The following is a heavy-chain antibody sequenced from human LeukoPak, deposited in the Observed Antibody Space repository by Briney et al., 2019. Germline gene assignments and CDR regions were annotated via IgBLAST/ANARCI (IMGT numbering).Heavy chain of an antibody. Sequence: PSETLSLTCTVSGGSISSYYWSWIRQPPGKGLEWIGYIYYSGSTNYNPSLKSRVTISVDTSKYQFSLKLSSVTAADTAVCYCARVAHDSSGPSFDYWGQGTLVTVSS. J-gene: IGHJ4*02. CDR1: GGSISSYY. D-gene: IGHD3-22*01. CDR3: ARVAHDSSGPSFDY. V-gene: IGHV4-59*01. CDR2: IYYSGST.